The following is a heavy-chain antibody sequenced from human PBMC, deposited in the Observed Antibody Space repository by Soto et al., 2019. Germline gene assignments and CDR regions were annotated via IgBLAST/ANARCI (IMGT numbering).Heavy chain of an antibody. J-gene: IGHJ4*02. CDR2: INAGNGNT. V-gene: IGHV1-3*01. Sequence: QVQLVQSGAEVKKPGASVKVSCKASGYTFTSYAMHWVRQAPGQRLEWMGWINAGNGNTKYSQKFQGRVTITRDTSASTAYMELRSLRSEDTAVYNCARGDYYDIHDYWGQGTLVTVSS. CDR1: GYTFTSYA. CDR3: ARGDYYDIHDY. D-gene: IGHD3-22*01.